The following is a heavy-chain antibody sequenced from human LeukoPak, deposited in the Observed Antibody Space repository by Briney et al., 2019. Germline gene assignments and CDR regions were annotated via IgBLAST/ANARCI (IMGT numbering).Heavy chain of an antibody. D-gene: IGHD6-19*01. CDR1: GFTFYECW. Sequence: GGSLRLSCAASGFTFYECWLSWVRQAPGKGLEWVANVNQDGSTKLYVDSVKGRFTISRDNSKNTLYLQMNSLRAEDTAVYYCAKYTSGWSTDYWGQGTLVTVSS. V-gene: IGHV3-7*01. CDR3: AKYTSGWSTDY. CDR2: VNQDGSTK. J-gene: IGHJ4*02.